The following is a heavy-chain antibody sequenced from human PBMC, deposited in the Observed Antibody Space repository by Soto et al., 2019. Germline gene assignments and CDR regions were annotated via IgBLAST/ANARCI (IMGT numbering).Heavy chain of an antibody. D-gene: IGHD3-10*01. V-gene: IGHV3-30*04. CDR1: GFTFSSYS. J-gene: IGHJ4*02. Sequence: QVQLVESGGDVVQPGRSLRLSCAASGFTFSSYSMHWVRQAPGKGLEWVAVISYDGENTYYADSVKGRFTISRDNSKNTLYLYMNRLRAEDTAAYYCARVSLASPIWFGGDHWGQGTLVTVS. CDR2: ISYDGENT. CDR3: ARVSLASPIWFGGDH.